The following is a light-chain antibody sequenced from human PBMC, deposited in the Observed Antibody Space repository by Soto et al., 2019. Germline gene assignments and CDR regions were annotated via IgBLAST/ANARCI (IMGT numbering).Light chain of an antibody. CDR3: SSYTSSSNYV. CDR2: EVS. CDR1: SSDVGGYNY. Sequence: QSALTQPASVSGSPGQSITISCTRTSSDVGGYNYVSWYQQHPGKAPKLMIYEVSNRPSGVSNRFSGSKSGNTASLTISGLQAEDEADYYCSSYTSSSNYVFGTGTKLTVL. J-gene: IGLJ1*01. V-gene: IGLV2-14*01.